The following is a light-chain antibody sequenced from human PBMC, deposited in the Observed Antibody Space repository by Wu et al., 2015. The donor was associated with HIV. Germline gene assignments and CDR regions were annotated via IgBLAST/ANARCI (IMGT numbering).Light chain of an antibody. CDR1: QSVTSN. CDR3: QHYTADPWT. J-gene: IGKJ1*01. CDR2: YVS. Sequence: EILMTQSPTTLSVSPGERVTLSCRASQSVTSNLAWYQQKPGQAPKLLIYYVSTRATGVPDRFSGSGSGTEFTLTISSLQSEDFATYFCQHYTADPWTFGPRDQGGDQT. V-gene: IGKV3-15*01.